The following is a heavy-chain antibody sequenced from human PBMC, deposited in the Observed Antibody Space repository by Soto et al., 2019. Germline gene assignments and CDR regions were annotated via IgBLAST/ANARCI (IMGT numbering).Heavy chain of an antibody. V-gene: IGHV3-23*01. CDR1: GFTFSSYA. CDR3: AKSPPPTYSSGWYGWYFDL. J-gene: IGHJ2*01. D-gene: IGHD6-19*01. CDR2: ISGSGGST. Sequence: GGSLRLSCAASGFTFSSYAMSWVRQAPGKGLEWVSAISGSGGSTYYADSVKGRFTISRDNSKNTLYLQMNSLRAEDTAVYYCAKSPPPTYSSGWYGWYFDLWGRGTLVTVSS.